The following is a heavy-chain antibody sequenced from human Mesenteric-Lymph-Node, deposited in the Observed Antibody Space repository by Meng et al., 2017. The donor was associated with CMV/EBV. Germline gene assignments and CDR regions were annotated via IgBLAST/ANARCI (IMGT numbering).Heavy chain of an antibody. V-gene: IGHV3-74*01. Sequence: GESLKISCAASGFTFNSFWMHWVRQAPGKGLVWVSRIISDGSTTTYADSVKGRFTISRDNAKNTVYLQMNSLRAEDTAVYYCARARAYDFWSGYLDYYYTMDVWGQGTTVTVSS. J-gene: IGHJ6*02. CDR3: ARARAYDFWSGYLDYYYTMDV. D-gene: IGHD3-3*01. CDR1: GFTFNSFW. CDR2: IISDGSTT.